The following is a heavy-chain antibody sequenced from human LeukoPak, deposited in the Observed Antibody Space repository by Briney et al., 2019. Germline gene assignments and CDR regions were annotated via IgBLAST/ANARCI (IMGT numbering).Heavy chain of an antibody. CDR3: AKVGRPEWILDHDAFDI. CDR1: GFTFDDYA. D-gene: IGHD3-3*01. CDR2: ISWNSGSI. V-gene: IGHV3-9*01. Sequence: GGSLRLSCAASGFTFDDYAIHWVRQAPGKGLEWVSGISWNSGSIGYADSVKGRFTISRDNAKNTLYLQMNSLRAEDTAVYYCAKVGRPEWILDHDAFDIWGQGTMVTVSS. J-gene: IGHJ3*02.